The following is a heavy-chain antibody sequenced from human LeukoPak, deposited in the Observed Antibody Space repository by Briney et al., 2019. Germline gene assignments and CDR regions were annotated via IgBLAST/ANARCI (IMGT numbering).Heavy chain of an antibody. J-gene: IGHJ4*02. CDR2: ISAYNGNT. D-gene: IGHD3-16*02. Sequence: ASVKVSCKASGYTFTSYGISWVQQAPGQGLEWMGWISAYNGNTNYAQKLQGRVTMTTDTSTSTAYMELRSLRSDDTAVYYCARVGADYVWGSYRHPAEFDYWGQGTLVTVSS. CDR3: ARVGADYVWGSYRHPAEFDY. V-gene: IGHV1-18*01. CDR1: GYTFTSYG.